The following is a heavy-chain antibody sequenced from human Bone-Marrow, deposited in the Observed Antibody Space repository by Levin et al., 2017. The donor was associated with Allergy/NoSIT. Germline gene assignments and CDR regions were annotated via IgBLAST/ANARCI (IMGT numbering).Heavy chain of an antibody. CDR1: GFTVSSNY. D-gene: IGHD3-3*01. Sequence: LSLTCAASGFTVSSNYMSWVRQAPGKGLEWVSVIYSGGSTYYADSVKGRFTISRDNSKNTLYLQMNSLRAEDTAVYYCARDQYAIFGVVTYYYGMDVWGQGTTVTVSS. CDR2: IYSGGST. V-gene: IGHV3-66*01. CDR3: ARDQYAIFGVVTYYYGMDV. J-gene: IGHJ6*02.